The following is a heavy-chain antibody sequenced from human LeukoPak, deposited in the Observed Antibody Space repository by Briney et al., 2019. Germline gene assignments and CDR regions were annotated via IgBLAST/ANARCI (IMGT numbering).Heavy chain of an antibody. V-gene: IGHV3-74*01. Sequence: GGSLRLSCAASGFTFSNYWMHWVRQVPGKGLVWVARIDTDGSGTSYADSVKGRFTISRDNAKNTLYLQMNSLRAEDTAVYYCASEPGYCSSTSCYKSDYYYYMDVWGKGTTVTVSS. CDR1: GFTFSNYW. D-gene: IGHD2-2*02. CDR3: ASEPGYCSSTSCYKSDYYYYMDV. J-gene: IGHJ6*03. CDR2: IDTDGSGT.